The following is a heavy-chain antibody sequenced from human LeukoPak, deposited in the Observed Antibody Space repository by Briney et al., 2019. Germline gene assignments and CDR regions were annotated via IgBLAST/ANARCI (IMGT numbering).Heavy chain of an antibody. CDR3: AKALRYFDWLPIDY. V-gene: IGHV3-53*01. Sequence: PGGSLRLSCTVSGFTVSSNSMSWVRQAPGKGLEWVSFIYSDNTHYSDSVKGRFTISRDNSKNTLYLQMNSLRAEDTAVYYCAKALRYFDWLPIDYWGQGTLVTVSS. CDR1: GFTVSSNS. J-gene: IGHJ4*02. CDR2: IYSDNT. D-gene: IGHD3-9*01.